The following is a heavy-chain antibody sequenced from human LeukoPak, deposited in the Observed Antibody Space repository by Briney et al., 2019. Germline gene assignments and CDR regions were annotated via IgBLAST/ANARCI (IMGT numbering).Heavy chain of an antibody. CDR2: ISAYNGNT. CDR1: GYTFTSYG. D-gene: IGHD4-17*01. J-gene: IGHJ6*03. Sequence: ASVKVSCKASGYTFTSYGITWVRQAPGQGLEWMGWISAYNGNTNYAQNLQGRVTMTTDTSTSTAYMELRSLRSDDTAVYYCARASGGYGDYYYYMDVWGKGTTVTISS. V-gene: IGHV1-18*01. CDR3: ARASGGYGDYYYYMDV.